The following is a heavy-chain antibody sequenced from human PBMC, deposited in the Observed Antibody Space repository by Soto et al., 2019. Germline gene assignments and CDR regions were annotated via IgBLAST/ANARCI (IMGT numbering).Heavy chain of an antibody. J-gene: IGHJ4*02. CDR1: GGSISSGDYY. D-gene: IGHD4-17*01. CDR2: IHYSGNT. Sequence: QVRLQESGPGLVKPSKTLSLTCTVSGGSISSGDYYWSWIRHHPGGGLEWIGYIHYSGNTSYDPSLKSRLTMSVDTSKNQFSLNLSSVTAADTAVYYCARTPGGAPADYYFDYWGLGTLVTVSS. V-gene: IGHV4-31*03. CDR3: ARTPGGAPADYYFDY.